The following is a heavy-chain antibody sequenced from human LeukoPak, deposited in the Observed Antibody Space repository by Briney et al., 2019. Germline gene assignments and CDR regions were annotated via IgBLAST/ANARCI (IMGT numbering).Heavy chain of an antibody. CDR2: VVGNGGTT. Sequence: GGSLRLSCEASGFTFTTYTIHWVRQAPGKGLEYVSAVVGNGGTTYYANSVKGRFTISRDNSKNTVYLQMGSLRAGDTAMYYCVRERGYYSFDYWGQGALVTVSS. J-gene: IGHJ4*02. V-gene: IGHV3-64*01. CDR3: VRERGYYSFDY. CDR1: GFTFTTYT. D-gene: IGHD2-15*01.